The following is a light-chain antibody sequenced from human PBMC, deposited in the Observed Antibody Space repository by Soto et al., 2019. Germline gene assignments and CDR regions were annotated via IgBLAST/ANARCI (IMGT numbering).Light chain of an antibody. Sequence: QSVPTQPAFMSRFPGQSLTIPFTGSRSYISSYNYVSWYQQHPGKAPKLMIYDVSNRHSGISNRFSGSKSGNTASLTISGLQAEDEADYYCNSYTSSSTFVFGTGTKVTVL. J-gene: IGLJ1*01. CDR1: RSYISSYNY. V-gene: IGLV2-14*01. CDR3: NSYTSSSTFV. CDR2: DVS.